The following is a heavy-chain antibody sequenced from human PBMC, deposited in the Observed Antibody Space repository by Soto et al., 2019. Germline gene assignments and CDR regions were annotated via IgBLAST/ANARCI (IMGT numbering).Heavy chain of an antibody. CDR3: ARAQEYSYVINWFDP. Sequence: GSLRLSCAASGFTFSSYSMNWVRQAPGKGLEWVSSISSSSYIYYADSVKGRFTISRDNAKNSLYLQMNSLRAEDTAVYYCARAQEYSYVINWFDPWGQGTLVTVSS. CDR2: ISSSSYI. V-gene: IGHV3-21*01. J-gene: IGHJ5*02. D-gene: IGHD5-18*01. CDR1: GFTFSSYS.